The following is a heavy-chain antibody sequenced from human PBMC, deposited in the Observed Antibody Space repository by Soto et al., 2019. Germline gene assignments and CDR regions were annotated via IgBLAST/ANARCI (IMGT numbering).Heavy chain of an antibody. V-gene: IGHV3-66*01. D-gene: IGHD5-18*01. CDR2: IYSGGST. J-gene: IGHJ4*02. CDR1: GVTVSNNH. Sequence: GGALRLSCAASGVTVSNNHMTWVRQSPGKGLECLSVIYSGGSTYYADSLKGRFTISRDSSKNTLFLQMNNLRAEDTAVYYCAAKKGYSYGIDDWGQGTLVTVSS. CDR3: AAKKGYSYGIDD.